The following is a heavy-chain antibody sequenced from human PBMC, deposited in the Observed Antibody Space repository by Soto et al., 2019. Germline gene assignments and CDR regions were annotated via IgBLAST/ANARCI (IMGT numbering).Heavy chain of an antibody. D-gene: IGHD1-26*01. J-gene: IGHJ4*02. CDR3: AIEGAGFGQ. CDR2: IRTKVKDYAT. V-gene: IGHV3-73*01. CDR1: GFNFSVSS. Sequence: EVQLVESGGGLVQPGGSVKLSCAASGFNFSVSSMHWVRQASGKGLEWVGRIRTKVKDYATAYAESVKGRFAISRDDLKNTMYLQMSSLRTEDTAMYYCAIEGAGFGQWGQGTLVTVSS.